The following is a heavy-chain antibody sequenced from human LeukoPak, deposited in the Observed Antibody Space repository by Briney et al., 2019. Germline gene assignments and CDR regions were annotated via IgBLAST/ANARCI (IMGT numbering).Heavy chain of an antibody. Sequence: GESLKISCKGSGYTFSSYWIGWVRQMPGKGLEWMGIIYPGDSDTRYSPFLQGQVTISVDTSIGTAYLQWSSPKASDTAIYYCARQNDFRLDYWGQGTLVTVSS. CDR1: GYTFSSYW. J-gene: IGHJ4*02. V-gene: IGHV5-51*01. CDR2: IYPGDSDT. D-gene: IGHD3-3*01. CDR3: ARQNDFRLDY.